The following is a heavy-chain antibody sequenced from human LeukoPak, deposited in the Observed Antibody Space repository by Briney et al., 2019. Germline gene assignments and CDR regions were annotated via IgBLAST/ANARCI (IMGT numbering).Heavy chain of an antibody. V-gene: IGHV4-61*02. J-gene: IGHJ4*02. CDR3: AREDTAMVRN. Sequence: SETLSLTCTVSGGSISSGSYYWSWIRQPAGKGLEWIGRIYTSGSTNYNPSLKSRVTISVDTSKNQFSLKLSSVTAADTAVYYCAREDTAMVRNWGQGTLVTVSS. CDR1: GGSISSGSYY. CDR2: IYTSGST. D-gene: IGHD5-18*01.